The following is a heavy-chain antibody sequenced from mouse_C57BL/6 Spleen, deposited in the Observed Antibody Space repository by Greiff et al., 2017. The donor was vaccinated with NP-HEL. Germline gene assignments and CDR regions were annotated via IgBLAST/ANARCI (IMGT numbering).Heavy chain of an antibody. CDR2: IDPSDSYT. CDR3: AAKGYNCSSYGYFDY. J-gene: IGHJ2*01. Sequence: QVQLQQPGAELVMPGASVKLSCKASGYTFTSYWMHWVKQRPGQGLEWIGEIDPSDSYTNYNQKFKGKSTLTVDKSSSTAYMQLSSLTSEDSAVYYCAAKGYNCSSYGYFDYWGQGTTLTVSS. D-gene: IGHD1-1*01. V-gene: IGHV1-69*01. CDR1: GYTFTSYW.